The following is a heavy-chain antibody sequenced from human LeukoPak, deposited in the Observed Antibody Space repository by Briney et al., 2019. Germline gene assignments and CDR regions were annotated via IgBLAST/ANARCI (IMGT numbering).Heavy chain of an antibody. J-gene: IGHJ4*02. Sequence: ASVTVSCKTSGYTFTDYYIHWVRQAPGQGLEWMGWINPNSGETNSAQKFQGRVTMTGDTAIRTAYMALSRLTSDDTAVYYCATDRDYSNTERGFDYWGQGTLVTVSS. CDR2: INPNSGET. CDR3: ATDRDYSNTERGFDY. V-gene: IGHV1-2*02. CDR1: GYTFTDYY. D-gene: IGHD4-11*01.